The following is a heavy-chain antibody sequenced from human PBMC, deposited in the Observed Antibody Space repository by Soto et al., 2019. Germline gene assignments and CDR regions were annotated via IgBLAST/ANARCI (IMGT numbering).Heavy chain of an antibody. D-gene: IGHD4-4*01. V-gene: IGHV4-61*01. CDR2: INNSGST. CDR1: GGSVSSVTYY. CDR3: ARADDYKSSWFDP. Sequence: QVQLQESGPGLVKLSETLSLTCIVSGGSVSSVTYYWSWIRQPPGKGLEWIGYINNSGSTKYNPSLKSRVTMSLDTSKNQFSLKLISVTAADTAVYYCARADDYKSSWFDPWGQGTLVTVSS. J-gene: IGHJ5*02.